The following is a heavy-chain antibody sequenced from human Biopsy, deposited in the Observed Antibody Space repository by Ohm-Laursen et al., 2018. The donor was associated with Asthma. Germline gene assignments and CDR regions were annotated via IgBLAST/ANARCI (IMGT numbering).Heavy chain of an antibody. J-gene: IGHJ4*01. CDR3: ARIPRRSGSYFAHY. CDR1: GDSITSGGCC. V-gene: IGHV4-31*03. D-gene: IGHD3-22*01. Sequence: TLSLTCTVSGDSITSGGCCWNWIRQHPGKGLEWIGYIHHSGTSYFNPSLKSRVSFSRDTSKNQFSLRLSSVTAADTAMYYCARIPRRSGSYFAHYWGHGTLLTVYS. CDR2: IHHSGTS.